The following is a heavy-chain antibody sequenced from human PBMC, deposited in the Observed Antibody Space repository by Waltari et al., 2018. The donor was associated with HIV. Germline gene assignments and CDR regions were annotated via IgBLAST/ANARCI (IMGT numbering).Heavy chain of an antibody. D-gene: IGHD3-3*01. CDR3: ARDEGGWEYYAFWSGLDSYRMCV. CDR2: TNPDGSTK. CDR1: GYTFTRYY. J-gene: IGHJ6*02. Sequence: QLQLVQSGAEVKKHGASVKVSCKASGYTFTRYYIHWVRQAPGQGFEWMETTNPDGSTKRCEKKFQGIVIRTMDAATRAFYLELSSLSSRETARYFCARDEGGWEYYAFWSGLDSYRMCVWGHGPRSPSP. V-gene: IGHV1-46*01.